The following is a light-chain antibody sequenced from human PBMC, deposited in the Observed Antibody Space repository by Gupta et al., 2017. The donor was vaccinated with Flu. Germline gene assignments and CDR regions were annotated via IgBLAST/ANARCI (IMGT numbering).Light chain of an antibody. CDR3: QHSYSFART. J-gene: IGKJ1*01. V-gene: IGKV1-12*01. CDR1: HYIDNW. CDR2: GAS. Sequence: PSSMSASVGDSVTITVLANHYIDNWLAWYQQKPGKPPILLIYGASRVRGGVPSRFSGSGSGTEFTLTITSLQAEEFATYYCQHSYSFARTCGQGTKVDIK.